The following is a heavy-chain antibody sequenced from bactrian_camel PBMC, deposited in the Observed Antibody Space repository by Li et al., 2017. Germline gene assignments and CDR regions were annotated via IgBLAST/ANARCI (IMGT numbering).Heavy chain of an antibody. CDR2: IRPNGDEQ. Sequence: QVQLVESGGGSVQTGGSLILSCVTIGTMYSSNCMGWFRTAPEKKREGVAVIRPNGDEQYYADSVKGRFTMSRDNARNTVYLQMNSLKPEDTAKYYCAAAAGGWLYRGSWCYDVVQRARDYWGQGTQVTVS. CDR1: GTMYSSNC. J-gene: IGHJ4*01. V-gene: IGHV3S53*01. D-gene: IGHD3*01. CDR3: AAAAGGWLYRGSWCYDVVQRARDY.